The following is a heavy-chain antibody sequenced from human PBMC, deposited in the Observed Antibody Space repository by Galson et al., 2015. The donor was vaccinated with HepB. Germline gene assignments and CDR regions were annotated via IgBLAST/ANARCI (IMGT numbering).Heavy chain of an antibody. J-gene: IGHJ4*02. CDR2: ISSSSSYI. V-gene: IGHV3-21*01. CDR3: ARDALGSSWYPGVDY. D-gene: IGHD6-13*01. CDR1: GSTFSSYS. Sequence: SLRLSCAASGSTFSSYSMNWVRQAPGKGLEWVSSISSSSSYIYYADSVKGRFTISRDNAKNSLYLQMNSLRAEDTAVYYCARDALGSSWYPGVDYWGQGTLVTVSS.